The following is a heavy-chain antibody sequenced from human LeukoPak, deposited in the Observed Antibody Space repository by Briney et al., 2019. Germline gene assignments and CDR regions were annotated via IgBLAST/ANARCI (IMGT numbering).Heavy chain of an antibody. CDR1: GFTVSSNY. D-gene: IGHD5-18*01. V-gene: IGHV3-53*01. J-gene: IGHJ4*02. Sequence: GGSLRLSCAASGFTVSSNYMSWVRQAPGKGLEWVSVIYSGGSTYYADSVKGRFTISRDNSKNTLHLQMNSLRAEDTAVYYCARGGDVDTGPDYWGQGTLVTVSS. CDR2: IYSGGST. CDR3: ARGGDVDTGPDY.